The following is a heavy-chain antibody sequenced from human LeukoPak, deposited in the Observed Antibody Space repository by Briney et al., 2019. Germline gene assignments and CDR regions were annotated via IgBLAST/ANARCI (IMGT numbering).Heavy chain of an antibody. D-gene: IGHD3-16*01. V-gene: IGHV4-59*01. CDR1: GGSISSYY. CDR2: IYYSGST. J-gene: IGHJ4*02. CDR3: ARDVYGPYDY. Sequence: KPSETLSLTCTVSGGSISSYYWSWIRQPPGKGLEWIGYIYYSGSTNYNPSLKSRVTISVDTSKNQFSLKLSSVTAADTAVYYCARDVYGPYDYWGQGTLVTVSS.